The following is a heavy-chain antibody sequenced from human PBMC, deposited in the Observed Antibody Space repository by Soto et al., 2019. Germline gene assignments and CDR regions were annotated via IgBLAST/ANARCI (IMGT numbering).Heavy chain of an antibody. CDR2: TYYRSKWYN. V-gene: IGHV6-1*01. CDR1: GDSVSSNSAA. CDR3: ARDNEYSSSYYYYGMDV. J-gene: IGHJ6*02. D-gene: IGHD6-6*01. Sequence: SQTLSLTCAISGDSVSSNSAAWNWIRQSPSRGLEWLGRTYYRSKWYNDYAVSVKSRITINPDTSKNRFSLQLNSVTPEDTAVYYCARDNEYSSSYYYYGMDVWGQGTTVTVSS.